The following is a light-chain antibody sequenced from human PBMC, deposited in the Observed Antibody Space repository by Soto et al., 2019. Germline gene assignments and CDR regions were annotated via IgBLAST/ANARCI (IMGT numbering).Light chain of an antibody. J-gene: IGLJ2*01. V-gene: IGLV7-43*01. CDR3: LLYYGGYVG. CDR2: STS. Sequence: QTVVTQEPSLTVSPGGTVTLTCASSTGAVTSGYYPNGFQQKPGQAPRALIYSTSHKHSRTPARFSGSLLGAKAALTRSGVQPKDESQYLCLLYYGGYVGFGCGTKLTVL. CDR1: TGAVTSGYY.